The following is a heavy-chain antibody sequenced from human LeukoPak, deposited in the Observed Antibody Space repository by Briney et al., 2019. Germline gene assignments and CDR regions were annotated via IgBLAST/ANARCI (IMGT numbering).Heavy chain of an antibody. V-gene: IGHV3-11*05. J-gene: IGHJ4*02. D-gene: IGHD4-17*01. CDR1: GFTFSDYY. Sequence: GGSLRLSCAASGFTFSDYYMSWIRQAPGKGLEWVTYISSSSSYTNYADSVKGRFTISRDNAKNSLYLKMNSLRAEDTAVYYCARGGVDYGDYGGLPGYWGQGTLVTVSS. CDR2: ISSSSSYT. CDR3: ARGGVDYGDYGGLPGY.